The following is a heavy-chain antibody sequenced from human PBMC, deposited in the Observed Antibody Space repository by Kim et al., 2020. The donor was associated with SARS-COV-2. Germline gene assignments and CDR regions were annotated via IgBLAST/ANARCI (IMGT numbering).Heavy chain of an antibody. CDR2: IWYDGSNK. D-gene: IGHD3-3*01. CDR1: GFTFSSYG. V-gene: IGHV3-33*01. J-gene: IGHJ5*02. CDR3: ARGGVYDFWSGYWTGYNWFDP. Sequence: GGSLRLSCAASGFTFSSYGMHWVRQAPGKGLEWVAVIWYDGSNKYYADSVKGRFTISRDNSKNTLYLQMNSLRAEDTAVYYCARGGVYDFWSGYWTGYNWFDPWGQGTLVTVSS.